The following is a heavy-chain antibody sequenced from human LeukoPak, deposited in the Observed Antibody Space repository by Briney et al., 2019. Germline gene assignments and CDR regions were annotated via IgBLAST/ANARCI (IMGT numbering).Heavy chain of an antibody. CDR2: IRGNGDT. Sequence: GGSLRLSCAAPGISFSNYAMSWVRQAPARGPEWVSSIRGNGDTFYADSVKGRFTLSKDDSRNTVYLQLNNLRVDDTAVYYCAKANWVSNADAVWWGQGTLVTVSS. V-gene: IGHV3-23*01. J-gene: IGHJ4*02. CDR3: AKANWVSNADAVW. CDR1: GISFSNYA. D-gene: IGHD1-1*01.